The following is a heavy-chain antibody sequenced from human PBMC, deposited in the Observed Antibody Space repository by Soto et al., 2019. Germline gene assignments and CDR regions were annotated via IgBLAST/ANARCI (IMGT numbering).Heavy chain of an antibody. D-gene: IGHD2-2*01. CDR1: GVTFSSYA. CDR3: ARVPAAINWFDP. J-gene: IGHJ5*02. CDR2: IIPIFGTA. V-gene: IGHV1-69*01. Sequence: QVQLVQSGAEVKKPGSSVKVSCKASGVTFSSYAISWVRQAPGQGLEGMGGIIPIFGTANYAQKFQGRVTITADESTRTAYMALSSLGSEDTAVYYCARVPAAINWFDPWGQGPLVTVS.